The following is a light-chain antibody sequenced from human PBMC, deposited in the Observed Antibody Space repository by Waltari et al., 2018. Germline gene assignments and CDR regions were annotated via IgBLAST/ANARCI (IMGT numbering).Light chain of an antibody. Sequence: AIRMTQFPSSFPASTGDRVTITCRASQHVSGYLAWYQQKPGQAPRLLIYAASTLRTGVPSRFSGSGSGTDFTLIISCLQAEDFAIYFCQQYYSDPLTFGGGTKVEIK. J-gene: IGKJ4*01. CDR1: QHVSGY. V-gene: IGKV1-8*01. CDR2: AAS. CDR3: QQYYSDPLT.